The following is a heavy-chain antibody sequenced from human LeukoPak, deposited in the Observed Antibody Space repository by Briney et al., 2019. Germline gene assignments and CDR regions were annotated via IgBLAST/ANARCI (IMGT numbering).Heavy chain of an antibody. Sequence: ASVTVSCKASGYTFTGYYMHWVRQAPGQGLEWMGWINHNSGGTNYAQKFQGRVTMTRDTSISTAYMELSRLRSDDTAVYYCARCPYYYDSSGYYYLSYNWFDPWGQGTLVTVSS. V-gene: IGHV1-2*02. CDR3: ARCPYYYDSSGYYYLSYNWFDP. CDR2: INHNSGGT. J-gene: IGHJ5*02. D-gene: IGHD3-22*01. CDR1: GYTFTGYY.